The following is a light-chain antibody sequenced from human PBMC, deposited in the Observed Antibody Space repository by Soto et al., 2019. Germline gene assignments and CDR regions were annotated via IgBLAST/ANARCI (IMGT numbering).Light chain of an antibody. J-gene: IGLJ1*01. V-gene: IGLV2-8*01. Sequence: QSALTRPPSASGSPGQSVTISCTGTSSDVGGYNYVSWYQQHPGKAPKLMIYEVSKRPSGVPDRFSGSKSGNTASLTVSRLQAEDEADYYCSSYAGSNNYVFGTGTKVTV. CDR2: EVS. CDR1: SSDVGGYNY. CDR3: SSYAGSNNYV.